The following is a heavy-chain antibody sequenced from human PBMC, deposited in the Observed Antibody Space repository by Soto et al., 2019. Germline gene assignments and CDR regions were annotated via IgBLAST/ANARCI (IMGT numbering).Heavy chain of an antibody. V-gene: IGHV4-59*08. CDR3: ARGAPCGGEDWFDP. CDR2: IYYSGST. J-gene: IGHJ5*02. D-gene: IGHD2-21*01. CDR1: DGSISSYY. Sequence: SGTLSLTCTVPDGSISSYYWSWIGQPPGKELEWIGYIYYSGSTNYNPSLKSRVTISVDTSTNQFSLKLSSVTAADTAVYYCARGAPCGGEDWFDPWGQGTLVTVSS.